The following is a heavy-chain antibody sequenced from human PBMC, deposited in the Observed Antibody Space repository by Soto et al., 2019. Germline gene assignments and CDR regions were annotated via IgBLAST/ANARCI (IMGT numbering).Heavy chain of an antibody. CDR1: GFTFSSYA. D-gene: IGHD3-10*01. Sequence: GGSLRLSCAASGFTFSSYAMSWVRQAPGKGLEWVSAISGSGGSTYYADSVKGRFTISRDNSKNTLYLQMNSLRAEDTAVYYCAKDGSSYYGSGSYYPSWFDPWGQGTLVTVSS. J-gene: IGHJ5*02. V-gene: IGHV3-23*01. CDR2: ISGSGGST. CDR3: AKDGSSYYGSGSYYPSWFDP.